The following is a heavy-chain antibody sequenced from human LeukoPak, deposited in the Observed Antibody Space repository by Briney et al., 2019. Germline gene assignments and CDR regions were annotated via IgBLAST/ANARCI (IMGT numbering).Heavy chain of an antibody. CDR2: IYYSGST. V-gene: IGHV4-59*01. Sequence: SETLSLTCTVSGGSISNKYWSWIRQPPGKGLEWIGYIYYSGSTNYNPSLKSRVTILVDTSKNQFSLKLSSVTAADTAVYYCARGTYYYGSGPDYWGQGTLVTVSS. D-gene: IGHD3-10*01. CDR3: ARGTYYYGSGPDY. J-gene: IGHJ4*02. CDR1: GGSISNKY.